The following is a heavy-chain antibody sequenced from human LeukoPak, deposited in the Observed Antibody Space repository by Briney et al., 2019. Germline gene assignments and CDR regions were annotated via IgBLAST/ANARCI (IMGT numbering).Heavy chain of an antibody. CDR2: IIPIFGTA. CDR1: GGTFSSYA. J-gene: IGHJ5*02. V-gene: IGHV1-69*05. D-gene: IGHD2-2*01. CDR3: AETQGVLVPNWFDP. Sequence: ASVKVSCKASGGTFSSYAISWVRQAPGQGLEWMGGIIPIFGTANYAQKFQGRVTITTDESTSTAYMELSSLRSEDTAVYYCAETQGVLVPNWFDPWGQGTLVTVSS.